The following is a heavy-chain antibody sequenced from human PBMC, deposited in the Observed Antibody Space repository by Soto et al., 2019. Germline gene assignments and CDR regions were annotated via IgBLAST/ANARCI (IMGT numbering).Heavy chain of an antibody. CDR2: ISNTGTYT. D-gene: IGHD3-22*01. V-gene: IGHV3-11*06. CDR1: GFTFSDYY. J-gene: IGHJ4*02. Sequence: GGSLRLSCAASGFTFSDYYMSWIRQAPGKGLEWLSYISNTGTYTNYAGSVRGRFTISRDSAENSLYLDINGLRAEDTAVYYCARARLVVEGRFDYWGQGTLVTVSS. CDR3: ARARLVVEGRFDY.